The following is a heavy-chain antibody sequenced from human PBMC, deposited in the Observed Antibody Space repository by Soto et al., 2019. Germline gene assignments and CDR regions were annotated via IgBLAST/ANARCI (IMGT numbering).Heavy chain of an antibody. J-gene: IGHJ3*01. V-gene: IGHV5-51*01. CDR1: GYSFASYW. CDR2: IYPGDSET. Sequence: GVALKISCKGSGYSFASYWIAWVRQMPGKGLEWMGIIYPGDSETRYSPSFQGQVTISADKSISTAYLQWSSLKASDTAMYYCARPRVLGYLDAFNVWGQGTMVTVSS. D-gene: IGHD3-9*01. CDR3: ARPRVLGYLDAFNV.